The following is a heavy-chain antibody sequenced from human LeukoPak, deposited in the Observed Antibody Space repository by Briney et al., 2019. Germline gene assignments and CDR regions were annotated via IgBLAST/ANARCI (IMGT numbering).Heavy chain of an antibody. CDR1: GFSFSSYG. CDR2: IRYDGTNK. D-gene: IGHD2-21*02. Sequence: TGGSLRLSCEASGFSFSSYGLHWVRQAPGKGLEWVAFIRYDGTNKYYADSVKGRFTISRDKSKNTLSLQMNNLRVDDTAVYYCAKDRSPRLLFPYYFDYWGQGTLVTVSS. J-gene: IGHJ4*02. CDR3: AKDRSPRLLFPYYFDY. V-gene: IGHV3-30*02.